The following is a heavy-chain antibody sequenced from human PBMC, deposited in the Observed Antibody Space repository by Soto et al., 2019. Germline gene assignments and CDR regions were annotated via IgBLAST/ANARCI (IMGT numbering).Heavy chain of an antibody. Sequence: SETLSLTCAVYGGSFSGYYWSWIRQPPGKGLEWIGEINHSGSTNYNPSLKSRVTISVDTSKNQFSLKLSSVTAADTAVYYCARGLPVLRYFDWPRRKNWFDPWGQGTLVTVSS. J-gene: IGHJ5*02. CDR2: INHSGST. CDR3: ARGLPVLRYFDWPRRKNWFDP. V-gene: IGHV4-34*01. D-gene: IGHD3-9*01. CDR1: GGSFSGYY.